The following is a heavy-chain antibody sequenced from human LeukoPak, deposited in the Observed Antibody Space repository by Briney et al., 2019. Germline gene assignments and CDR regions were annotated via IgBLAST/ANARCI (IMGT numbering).Heavy chain of an antibody. V-gene: IGHV3-74*01. CDR2: IKSDGST. D-gene: IGHD6-13*01. CDR1: GFTFSNYW. J-gene: IGHJ4*02. CDR3: AREMAAAGLDY. Sequence: GGSLRLSCAASGFTFSNYWMHWVRQAPGKGLVWVSRIKSDGSTNYADSVKGRFTISRDNAKKSVYLQVNSLRVEDTAVYYCAREMAAAGLDYWGQGTLVTVSS.